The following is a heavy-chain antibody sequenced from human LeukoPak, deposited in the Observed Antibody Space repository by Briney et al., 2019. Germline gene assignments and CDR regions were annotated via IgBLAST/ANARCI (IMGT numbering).Heavy chain of an antibody. CDR1: GFTFSSYE. V-gene: IGHV3-48*03. CDR2: ITTSGTTI. J-gene: IGHJ4*02. D-gene: IGHD3/OR15-3a*01. CDR3: AKEDRDWSIYDNFDY. Sequence: QTGGSLRLSCAASGFTFSSYEMNWVRQAPGKGLEWVSSITTSGTTIYYADSVKGRFTISRDNSKNTLYLQMNSLRAEDTAVYYCAKEDRDWSIYDNFDYWGQGTLVTVSS.